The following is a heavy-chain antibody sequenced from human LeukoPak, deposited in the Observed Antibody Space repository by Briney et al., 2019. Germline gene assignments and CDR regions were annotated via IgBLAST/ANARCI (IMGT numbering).Heavy chain of an antibody. CDR1: GFTSSSYS. J-gene: IGHJ3*02. Sequence: GGSLRLSCAASGFTSSSYSMNWVRQAPGKGLEWVSSISSSSSYIYYADSVKGRFTISRDNAKNSLYLQMNSLRAEDTAVYYCASLLIVGATTPYAFDIWGQGTMVTVSS. CDR3: ASLLIVGATTPYAFDI. V-gene: IGHV3-21*01. D-gene: IGHD1-26*01. CDR2: ISSSSSYI.